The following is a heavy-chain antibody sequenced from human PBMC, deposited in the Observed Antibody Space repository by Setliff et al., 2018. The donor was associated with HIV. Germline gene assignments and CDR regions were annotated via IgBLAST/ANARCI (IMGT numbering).Heavy chain of an antibody. CDR1: GYSFTGYY. Sequence: ASVKVSCKASGYSFTGYYMHWVRKAPGQGLEWMGWINPNSGDIKYAQKFQGRVTMTRDTSISTAYMELRRLRSDDTAVYYCARPQAVAGIIPYFDYWGQGTLVTVSS. D-gene: IGHD6-19*01. CDR2: INPNSGDI. CDR3: ARPQAVAGIIPYFDY. V-gene: IGHV1-2*02. J-gene: IGHJ4*02.